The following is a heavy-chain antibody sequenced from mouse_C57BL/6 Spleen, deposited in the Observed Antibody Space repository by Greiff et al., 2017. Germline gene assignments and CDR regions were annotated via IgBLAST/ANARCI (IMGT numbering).Heavy chain of an antibody. CDR3: ARHYYGSSDGWYFDV. CDR1: GYSITSGYY. CDR2: ISYDGSN. Sequence: EVKLMESGPGLVKPSQSLSLTCSVTGYSITSGYYWNWIRQFPGNKLEWMGYISYDGSNNYNPSLKNRTSITLDTSKNQFFLKLNSVTTEDTATYYCARHYYGSSDGWYFDVGGTGTTVTVSS. D-gene: IGHD1-1*01. V-gene: IGHV3-6*01. J-gene: IGHJ1*03.